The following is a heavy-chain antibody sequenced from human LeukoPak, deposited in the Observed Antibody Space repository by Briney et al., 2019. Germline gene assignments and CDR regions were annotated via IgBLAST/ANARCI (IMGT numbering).Heavy chain of an antibody. CDR2: ISSTSSHI. J-gene: IGHJ4*02. CDR1: GFSLITYN. V-gene: IGHV3-21*06. CDR3: ARAPYDILTGYSPYYFES. Sequence: GGSLRLSCAASGFSLITYNMNWVRQAPGKGLEWVSSISSTSSHIYYADSVKGRFTISRDNAKNSLYLQMNSLRAEDTAVYYCARAPYDILTGYSPYYFESLGQGTLVTVSS. D-gene: IGHD3-9*01.